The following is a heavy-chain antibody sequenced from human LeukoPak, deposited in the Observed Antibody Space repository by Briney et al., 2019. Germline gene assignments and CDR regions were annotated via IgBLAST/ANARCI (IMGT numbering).Heavy chain of an antibody. V-gene: IGHV3-30*02. J-gene: IGHJ5*02. Sequence: GGSLRLSCAASGFVFSKHGMRWVRQAPGKGLEWVAFIRHDESVKHYAESVKGRFTISKDNFKKTLSLQMNSLRPDDTALYYCARFSYGDYVAWGQGTLVTVSS. CDR2: IRHDESVK. CDR3: ARFSYGDYVA. CDR1: GFVFSKHG. D-gene: IGHD4-17*01.